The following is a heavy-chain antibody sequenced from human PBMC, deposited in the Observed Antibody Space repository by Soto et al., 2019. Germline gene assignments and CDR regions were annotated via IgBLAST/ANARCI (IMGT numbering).Heavy chain of an antibody. CDR3: ARAVPTRIDY. V-gene: IGHV4-34*01. CDR1: GGSFSGYY. J-gene: IGHJ4*02. CDR2: INHSGST. Sequence: SETLSLTCAVYGGSFSGYYWSWIRQPPGKGLEWTGEINHSGSTNYNPSLKSRVTISVDTSKNQFSLKLSSVTAADTAVYYCARAVPTRIDYWGQGTLVTVSS. D-gene: IGHD3-22*01.